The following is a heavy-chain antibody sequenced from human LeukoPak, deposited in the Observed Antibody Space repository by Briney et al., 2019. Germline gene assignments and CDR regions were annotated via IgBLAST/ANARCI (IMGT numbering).Heavy chain of an antibody. J-gene: IGHJ5*02. Sequence: GGSLRLSCAASGFTFSSYAMSWVRQAPGKGLEWVSAISGSGGSTYYADSVKGRFTISRDNSKNTLYLQMNSLRAEDTAVYYCAKCGYSPEYGTLLPCIVSWGQGTLVTVSS. CDR1: GFTFSSYA. CDR3: AKCGYSPEYGTLLPCIVS. D-gene: IGHD1-26*01. CDR2: ISGSGGST. V-gene: IGHV3-23*01.